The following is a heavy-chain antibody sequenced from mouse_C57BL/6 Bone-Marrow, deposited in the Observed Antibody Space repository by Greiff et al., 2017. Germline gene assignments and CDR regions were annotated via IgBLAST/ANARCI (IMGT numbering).Heavy chain of an antibody. CDR3: ARDKGAYGNFWFAY. J-gene: IGHJ3*01. D-gene: IGHD2-1*01. CDR1: GFTFSSYA. CDR2: ISDGGSYT. Sequence: EVKLMESGGGLVKPGGSLKLSCAASGFTFSSYAMSWVRQTPEKRLEWVATISDGGSYTYYPDNVKGRFTISRDNAKNNLYLQMSHLKSEDTAMYYCARDKGAYGNFWFAYWGQGTLVTVSA. V-gene: IGHV5-4*01.